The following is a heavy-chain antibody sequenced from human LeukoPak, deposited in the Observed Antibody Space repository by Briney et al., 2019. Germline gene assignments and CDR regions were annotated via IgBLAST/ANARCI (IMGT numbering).Heavy chain of an antibody. D-gene: IGHD1-26*01. V-gene: IGHV1-18*01. CDR1: GYTFTSYG. CDR3: ARNRAYSGSYFDAFDI. Sequence: ASVKVSCNASGYTFTSYGISWVRQAPGQGLEWMGWISAHNGNTNYARKLQGRVTMTTDTATTTAYMELGGLGSDDTAIYFCARNRAYSGSYFDAFDIWGQGTMVTVSS. CDR2: ISAHNGNT. J-gene: IGHJ3*02.